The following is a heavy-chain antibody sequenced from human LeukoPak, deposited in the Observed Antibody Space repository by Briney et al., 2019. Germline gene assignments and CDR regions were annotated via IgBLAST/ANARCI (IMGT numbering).Heavy chain of an antibody. CDR3: ARGGYSYGYNYFDY. V-gene: IGHV3-13*05. J-gene: IGHJ4*02. Sequence: PGGSLRLSCAASGFTFSSYDMHGVRQATRKGLEWVSAIGTAGDPYYPGSVKGRFTISREDAKNSLYLQMNSLRAGDTAVYYCARGGYSYGYNYFDYWGQGPVVTVSS. CDR1: GFTFSSYD. CDR2: IGTAGDP. D-gene: IGHD5-18*01.